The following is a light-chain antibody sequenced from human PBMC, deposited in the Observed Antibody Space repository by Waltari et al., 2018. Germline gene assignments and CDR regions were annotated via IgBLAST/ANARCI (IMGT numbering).Light chain of an antibody. Sequence: SYVVTQPPSLSAAPGQTARIPCGGNNIGSKSVHWYQQKPGQAPVLVVYDDSDRPSGIPERFSGSNSGNTATLTIRSVEVGDEAGYFCQVWDATTDQPIFGGGSKLTVL. CDR2: DDS. CDR1: NIGSKS. CDR3: QVWDATTDQPI. V-gene: IGLV3-21*02. J-gene: IGLJ2*01.